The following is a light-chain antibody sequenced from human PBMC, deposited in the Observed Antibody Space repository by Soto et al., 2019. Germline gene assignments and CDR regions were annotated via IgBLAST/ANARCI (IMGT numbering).Light chain of an antibody. CDR3: SSYAGSYTWV. CDR1: SSDVGGYNY. CDR2: YVS. V-gene: IGLV2-11*01. J-gene: IGLJ3*02. Sequence: QSALTQPRSVSGSPGQSVTISCTGTSSDVGGYNYVSWYQQHPGKAPKLMIYYVSKRPSGVPDRFSGSKSGNTASLTISGLQAEDEADDYCSSYAGSYTWVFGGGTKVTVL.